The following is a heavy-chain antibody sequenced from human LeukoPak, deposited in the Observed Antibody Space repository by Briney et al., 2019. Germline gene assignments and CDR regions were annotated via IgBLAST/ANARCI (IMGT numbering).Heavy chain of an antibody. CDR2: IFPADSDT. CDR3: ASVYSSTSWDY. CDR1: GYSFTTYW. Sequence: GESLKISCRASGYSFTTYWIGWVRQMPGKGLEWMGVIFPADSDTRYSPSFQGQVTISADKSISTAYLQWSSLKASDTAIYYCASVYSSTSWDYWGQRTLVTVSS. J-gene: IGHJ4*02. D-gene: IGHD6-13*01. V-gene: IGHV5-51*01.